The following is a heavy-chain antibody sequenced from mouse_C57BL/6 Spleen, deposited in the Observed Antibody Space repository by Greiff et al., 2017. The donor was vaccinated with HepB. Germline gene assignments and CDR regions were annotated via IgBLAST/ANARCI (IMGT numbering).Heavy chain of an antibody. CDR1: GYSITSGYY. CDR3: ARAGAWFAY. Sequence: SGPGLVKPSQSLSLTCSVTGYSITSGYYWNWIRQFPGNKLEWMGYISYDGSNNYNPSLKNRISITRDTSKNQFFLKLNSVTTEDTATYYCARAGAWFAYWGQGTLVTVSA. CDR2: ISYDGSN. J-gene: IGHJ3*01. D-gene: IGHD3-3*01. V-gene: IGHV3-6*01.